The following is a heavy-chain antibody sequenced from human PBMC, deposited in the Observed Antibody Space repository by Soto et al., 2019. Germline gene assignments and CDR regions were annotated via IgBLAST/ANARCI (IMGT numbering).Heavy chain of an antibody. CDR1: GFSLSTGGVG. J-gene: IGHJ4*02. CDR2: IYWDDDK. D-gene: IGHD3-22*01. CDR3: AHSSDYYYSSAWFGYFDY. Sequence: GSGPTLVNPTQTLTLTCTFSGFSLSTGGVGVGWIRQPPGKALEWLALIYWDDDKRYSPSLKSRLTITKDTSRNQVVLTMTNMDPMDTATYYCAHSSDYYYSSAWFGYFDYWGQGTLVTVSS. V-gene: IGHV2-5*02.